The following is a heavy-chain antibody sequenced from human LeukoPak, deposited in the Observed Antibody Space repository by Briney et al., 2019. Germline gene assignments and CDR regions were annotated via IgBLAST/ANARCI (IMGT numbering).Heavy chain of an antibody. D-gene: IGHD6-19*01. CDR2: IYTSGST. J-gene: IGHJ6*03. V-gene: IGHV4-61*02. Sequence: SETLSLTCTVSGGSISSGSYYWSWIRQPAGKGLVWIGRIYTSGSTNYNPSLKSRVTISVDTSKNQFSLKLSSVTAADTAVHYCARDGNSSGWYALYYMDVWGKGTTVTVSS. CDR3: ARDGNSSGWYALYYMDV. CDR1: GGSISSGSYY.